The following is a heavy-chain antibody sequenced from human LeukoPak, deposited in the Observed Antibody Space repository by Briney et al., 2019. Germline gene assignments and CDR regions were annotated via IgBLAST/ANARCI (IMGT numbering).Heavy chain of an antibody. CDR2: ISAYNGNT. CDR1: GYTFTSYG. D-gene: IGHD2-15*01. J-gene: IGHJ4*02. Sequence: ASVKVSCKASGYTFTSYGISWVRQAPGQGLEWMGWISAYNGNTNYAQKLQGRVTMTTDTSTSTAYMELRSLRSDDMAVYYCARVPLGVVVVAATPNFDYWGQGTLVTVSS. V-gene: IGHV1-18*03. CDR3: ARVPLGVVVVAATPNFDY.